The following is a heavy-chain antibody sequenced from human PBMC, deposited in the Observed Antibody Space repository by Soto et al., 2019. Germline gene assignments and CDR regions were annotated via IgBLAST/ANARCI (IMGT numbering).Heavy chain of an antibody. V-gene: IGHV3-7*01. J-gene: IGHJ4*02. Sequence: GGSQRLSCAASGFTFSNYWLSWVRPAPGKGLEWVANIKKDGSEKYYVGSVVGRFTISRDNAEKSLYLQMNSLRAEDTAVYYCARLYLAATITSLDYWGQGTLVTVSS. CDR2: IKKDGSEK. D-gene: IGHD5-12*01. CDR1: GFTFSNYW. CDR3: ARLYLAATITSLDY.